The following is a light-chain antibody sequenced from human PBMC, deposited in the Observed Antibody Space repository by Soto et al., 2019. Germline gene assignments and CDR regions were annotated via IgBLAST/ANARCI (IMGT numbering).Light chain of an antibody. CDR3: QQRVSPVT. CDR1: QSLTTY. CDR2: DSS. J-gene: IGKJ1*01. V-gene: IGKV3-11*01. Sequence: DILLTQSPSSLSSSPGERASLSCRATQSLTTYLAWYQQKPGQAPRLLIYDSSNRATGIPPRFSGSGSGTDFTLTISRLESEDFAVYYCQQRVSPVTFGQGTKVDI.